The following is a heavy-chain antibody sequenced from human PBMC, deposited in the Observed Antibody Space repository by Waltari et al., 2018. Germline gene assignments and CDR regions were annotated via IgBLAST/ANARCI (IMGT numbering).Heavy chain of an antibody. D-gene: IGHD3-16*02. CDR2: IISSSSYI. V-gene: IGHV3-21*01. Sequence: EVQLVESGGGLVKPGGSLRLSCAASGFTFSSYSMNWVRQAPGKGLEWVSSIISSSSYIYYADSVNGRFTISRDNAKNSLYLQMNSLRAEDTAVYYCARDLYDYVWGSYRFFDYWGQGTLVTVSS. J-gene: IGHJ4*02. CDR1: GFTFSSYS. CDR3: ARDLYDYVWGSYRFFDY.